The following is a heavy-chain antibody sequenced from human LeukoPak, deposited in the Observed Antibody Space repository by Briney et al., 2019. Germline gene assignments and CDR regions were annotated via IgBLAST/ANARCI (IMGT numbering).Heavy chain of an antibody. V-gene: IGHV3-30*18. J-gene: IGHJ4*02. CDR1: GFTFSSYG. CDR3: AKELSAWLDY. CDR2: ISYDGSNK. Sequence: GGSLSLSCAASGFTFSSYGMHWVRQAPGKGLEWVAVISYDGSNKYYADSVKGRFTISRDNSKNTLYLQMNSLRAEDTAVYYCAKELSAWLDYWGQGTLVTVSS.